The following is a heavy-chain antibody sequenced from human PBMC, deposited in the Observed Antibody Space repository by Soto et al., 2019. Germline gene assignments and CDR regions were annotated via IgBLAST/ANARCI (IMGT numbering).Heavy chain of an antibody. D-gene: IGHD2-2*01. CDR3: AKDYAWPGYYYGMDV. V-gene: IGHV3-30*18. CDR2: ISYDGSNK. J-gene: IGHJ6*02. CDR1: GFTFSSYG. Sequence: QVQLVESGGGVVQPGRSLRLSCAASGFTFSSYGMHWVRQAPGEGLEWVAVISYDGSNKYYADSVKGRFTISRDNSKNSLYLQMNSLRAEDTAVYYCAKDYAWPGYYYGMDVWGQGTTVTVSS.